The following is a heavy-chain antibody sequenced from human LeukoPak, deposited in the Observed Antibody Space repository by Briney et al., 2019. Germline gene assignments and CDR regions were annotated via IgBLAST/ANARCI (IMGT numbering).Heavy chain of an antibody. V-gene: IGHV6-1*01. CDR1: GDTVSSNSAA. D-gene: IGHD2/OR15-2a*01. CDR3: TNFYLNT. Sequence: QTLSLTCAISGDTVSSNSAAWNWIRQSPSSGLEWLGRTYFRSKGYNDYAESLKGRISINPDTSKNQFSLHLNSVNPEDTAMYYCTNFYLNTWSQGSLVTVSS. CDR2: TYFRSKGYN. J-gene: IGHJ5*02.